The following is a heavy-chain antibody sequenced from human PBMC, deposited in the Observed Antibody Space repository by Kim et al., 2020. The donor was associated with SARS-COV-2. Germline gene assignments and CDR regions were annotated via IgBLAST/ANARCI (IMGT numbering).Heavy chain of an antibody. D-gene: IGHD6-13*01. CDR3: GRVPSRYSSIWFVDY. CDR2: ISSDGSDT. CDR1: GFSFSSYW. Sequence: GGSLRLSCAASGFSFSSYWKHWVRQDPGKGLVWVSRISSDGSDTAYADSVKGRFTVSRDNAKTTLYLQMNSLRADDTAVYYCGRVPSRYSSIWFVDYWGQGTLVTVSS. V-gene: IGHV3-74*01. J-gene: IGHJ4*02.